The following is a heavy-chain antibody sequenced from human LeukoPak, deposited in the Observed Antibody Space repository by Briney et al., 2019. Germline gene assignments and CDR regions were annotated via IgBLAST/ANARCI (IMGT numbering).Heavy chain of an antibody. V-gene: IGHV4-39*07. J-gene: IGHJ4*02. CDR2: IYYSGST. Sequence: PSHTLSLTCTVAGSSISSSSYYWGWIRQPPVKGLAWIGSIYYSGSTYYNASLKSRVTISVDTSKNQFSLKLSSVTAADTAVYYCARSSSGSFPYFDYWGQGSLVTVSS. D-gene: IGHD1-26*01. CDR1: GSSISSSSYY. CDR3: ARSSSGSFPYFDY.